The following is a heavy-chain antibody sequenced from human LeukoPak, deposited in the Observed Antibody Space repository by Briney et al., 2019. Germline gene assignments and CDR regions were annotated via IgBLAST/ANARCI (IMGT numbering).Heavy chain of an antibody. Sequence: SETLSLTCTVSGGSVSSGSYYWSWIRQPPGKGLEWIGYIYYSGSTNYNPSLKSRVTISVDTSKNQFSLEVSSVTAADTAVYYCARDSFSAAAGRYGMDVWGKGTTVTVSS. V-gene: IGHV4-61*01. D-gene: IGHD6-13*01. CDR3: ARDSFSAAAGRYGMDV. CDR1: GGSVSSGSYY. J-gene: IGHJ6*04. CDR2: IYYSGST.